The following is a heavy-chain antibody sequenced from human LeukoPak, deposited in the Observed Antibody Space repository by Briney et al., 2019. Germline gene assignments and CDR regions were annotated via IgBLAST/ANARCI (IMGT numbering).Heavy chain of an antibody. CDR1: GFTVSSNY. CDR2: IYSGGST. J-gene: IGHJ3*02. CDR3: ARVDSGSYLDSFDI. Sequence: GGSLRLSCAASGFTVSSNYMSWVRQAPGKGLEWVSVIYSGGSTYYADSVKGRFTISRDNSKNTLYLQMNSLRAEDTAVYYCARVDSGSYLDSFDIWGQGIMVTVSS. D-gene: IGHD1-26*01. V-gene: IGHV3-53*05.